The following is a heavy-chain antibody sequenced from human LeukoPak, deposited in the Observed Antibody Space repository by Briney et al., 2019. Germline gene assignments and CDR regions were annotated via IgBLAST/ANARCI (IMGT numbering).Heavy chain of an antibody. CDR2: IKHDGSEQ. J-gene: IGHJ4*02. CDR3: ALDYGDYVFDC. D-gene: IGHD4-17*01. V-gene: IGHV3-7*01. Sequence: GSLRLSCAASGFIFTSNRMNWVRPAPGKGLEWVANIKHDGSEQIYVDSVKGRFRTSRDNSKNTLYLQMNSLRTEDTAVYYCALDYGDYVFDCWGQGTLVTVSS. CDR1: GFIFTSNR.